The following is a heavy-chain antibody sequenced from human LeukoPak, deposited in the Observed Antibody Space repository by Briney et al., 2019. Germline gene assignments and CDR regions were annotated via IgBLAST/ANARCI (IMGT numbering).Heavy chain of an antibody. CDR3: ARDTLGEGEDANYAVYYFDY. CDR2: ISYDGSNK. CDR1: GFTFSSYG. D-gene: IGHD3-10*01. V-gene: IGHV3-30*03. Sequence: GGSLRLSCAASGFTFSSYGMHWVRQAPGKGLEWVAVISYDGSNKYYADSVKGRFTISRDNSKDTLYLQMNSLRAEDTALYYCARDTLGEGEDANYAVYYFDYWGQGTPVTVSS. J-gene: IGHJ4*02.